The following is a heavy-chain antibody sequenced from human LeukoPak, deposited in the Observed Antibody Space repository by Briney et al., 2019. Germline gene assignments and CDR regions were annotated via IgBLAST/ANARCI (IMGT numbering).Heavy chain of an antibody. V-gene: IGHV3-23*01. Sequence: GGSLRLSCAASGFTFSSYAMSWVRQAPGKGLEWVSAISGSGGSTYYADSVQGRFTISRDNSKNTLYVQMNSLRAEDTAVYYCAKHSSGWSSRFDYWGQGTLVTVSS. CDR3: AKHSSGWSSRFDY. J-gene: IGHJ4*02. CDR2: ISGSGGST. CDR1: GFTFSSYA. D-gene: IGHD6-19*01.